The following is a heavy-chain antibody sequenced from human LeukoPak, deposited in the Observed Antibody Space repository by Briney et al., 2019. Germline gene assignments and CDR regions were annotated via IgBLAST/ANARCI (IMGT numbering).Heavy chain of an antibody. CDR1: GFTFSSYS. J-gene: IGHJ3*01. D-gene: IGHD5-12*01. CDR2: ISSSSSYI. CDR3: ARVRVATTGRYDALNL. V-gene: IGHV3-21*03. Sequence: GGSLRLSCAASGFTFSSYSMNWVRQAPGKGLEWVSSISSSSSYIYYADSVKGRFTISRDNAKNSLYLQMNSLRADDTAVYYCARVRVATTGRYDALNLWGQGTMVTVSS.